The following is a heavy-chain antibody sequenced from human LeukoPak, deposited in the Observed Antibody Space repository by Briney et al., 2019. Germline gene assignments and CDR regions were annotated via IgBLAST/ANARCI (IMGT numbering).Heavy chain of an antibody. V-gene: IGHV4-34*01. D-gene: IGHD6-19*01. CDR1: GGSFSGYY. CDR2: INHSGST. CDR3: ATETRYSSGWLC. Sequence: PETLSLTCAVYGGSFSGYYWSWIRQPPGKGLEWIGEINHSGSTNYNPSLKSRVTISVDTSKNQFSLKLSSVTAADTAVYYCATETRYSSGWLCWGQGTLVTVSS. J-gene: IGHJ4*02.